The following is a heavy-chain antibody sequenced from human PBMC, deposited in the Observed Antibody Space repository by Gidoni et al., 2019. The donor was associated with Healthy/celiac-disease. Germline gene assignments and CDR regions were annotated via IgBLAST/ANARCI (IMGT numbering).Heavy chain of an antibody. D-gene: IGHD5-12*01. CDR3: ARYTGDIVATIVDY. CDR2: ISAYNGNT. J-gene: IGHJ4*02. CDR1: GYTFPSYG. V-gene: IGHV1-18*01. Sequence: QVQLVQSGAEVKKPGASVKVSCKASGYTFPSYGIRWVRQAPGQGLEWMGWISAYNGNTNYAQKLQGRVTMTTDTATSTAYMELRSLRSDDTAVYYCARYTGDIVATIVDYWGQGTLVTVSS.